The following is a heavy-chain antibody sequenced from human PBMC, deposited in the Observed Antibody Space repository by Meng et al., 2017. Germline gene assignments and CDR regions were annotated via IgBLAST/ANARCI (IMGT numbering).Heavy chain of an antibody. CDR2: IWYDGSNK. Sequence: QVQLGESGGGGVQPGRSLRLSCAASGFTFSGYGMHWVRQAPGKGLEWVAVIWYDGSNKYYADSVKGRFTISRDNSKNTLYLQMNSLRAEDTAVYYCARVVYSSGWSFDYWGQGTLVTVSS. J-gene: IGHJ4*02. D-gene: IGHD6-19*01. V-gene: IGHV3-33*01. CDR3: ARVVYSSGWSFDY. CDR1: GFTFSGYG.